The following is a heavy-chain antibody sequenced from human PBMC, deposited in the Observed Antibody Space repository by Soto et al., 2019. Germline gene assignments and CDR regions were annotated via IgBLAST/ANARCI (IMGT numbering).Heavy chain of an antibody. CDR3: ARFKVTAETFDI. CDR2: IIPILGIA. CDR1: GGTFSSYT. D-gene: IGHD2-21*02. Sequence: QVQLVQSGAEVKKPGSSVKVSCKASGGTFSSYTISWVRQAPGQGLEWMGRIIPILGIANYAQKFQGRVRITADKYTSTAYMELSSLRSEDTAVYYCARFKVTAETFDILGQGTMVTVSS. J-gene: IGHJ3*02. V-gene: IGHV1-69*02.